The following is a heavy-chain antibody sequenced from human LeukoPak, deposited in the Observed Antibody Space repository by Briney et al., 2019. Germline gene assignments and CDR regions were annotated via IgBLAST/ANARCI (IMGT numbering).Heavy chain of an antibody. Sequence: SETLSLTCTVSGVSISSGDYYWSWIRQPPGKGLEWIGYIYYSGSTYYNPSLKSRVTISVDTSKNQFSLKLSSVTATDTAVYYCARESTRITGNLFDYWGQGTLVTVSS. D-gene: IGHD1-20*01. J-gene: IGHJ4*02. CDR3: ARESTRITGNLFDY. V-gene: IGHV4-30-4*01. CDR2: IYYSGST. CDR1: GVSISSGDYY.